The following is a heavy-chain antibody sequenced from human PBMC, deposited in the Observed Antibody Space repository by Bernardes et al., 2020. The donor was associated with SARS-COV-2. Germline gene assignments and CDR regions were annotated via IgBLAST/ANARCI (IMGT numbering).Heavy chain of an antibody. V-gene: IGHV4-4*07. Sequence: SEPLSLTCTVSGGSISNYYWSWIRQPAGKGLEWIGRVYSSGSTNYYPSLQSRVTMSVDTSNNQFSLKLNSVTAADTAVYYCARGGSGWYGNTFDIWGQGTVVTVSS. CDR3: ARGGSGWYGNTFDI. J-gene: IGHJ3*02. CDR2: VYSSGST. CDR1: GGSISNYY. D-gene: IGHD6-19*01.